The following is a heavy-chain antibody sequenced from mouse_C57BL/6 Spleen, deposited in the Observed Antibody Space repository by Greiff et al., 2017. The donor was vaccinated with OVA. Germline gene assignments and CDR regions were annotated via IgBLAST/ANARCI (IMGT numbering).Heavy chain of an antibody. V-gene: IGHV5-17*01. J-gene: IGHJ4*01. CDR1: GFTFSDYG. CDR3: ARGYYGSSRYYYAMDY. Sequence: EVHLVESGGDLVKPGGSLKLSCAASGFTFSDYGMHWVRQAPGKGLEWVAYISSGSSTIYYADTVKGRFTISRDNAKNTPFLQMTSMRSEEPAMYYCARGYYGSSRYYYAMDYWGQGTSVTVSS. CDR2: ISSGSSTI. D-gene: IGHD1-1*01.